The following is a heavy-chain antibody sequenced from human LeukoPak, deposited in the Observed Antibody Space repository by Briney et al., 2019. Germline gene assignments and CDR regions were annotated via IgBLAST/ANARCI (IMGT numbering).Heavy chain of an antibody. CDR1: GFTFSDYF. D-gene: IGHD6-25*01. J-gene: IGHJ6*03. CDR2: ISSSCSTI. CDR3: ARDKYPERRDYYYYMDV. V-gene: IGHV3-11*01. Sequence: PGGSLRLSCAASGFTFSDYFMSWIRQAPGKGLEWVSYISSSCSTIYYAHSVKGRFTISRDNAKNSLYLQMNSLRAEDTAVYYCARDKYPERRDYYYYMDVWGKGTTVTICS.